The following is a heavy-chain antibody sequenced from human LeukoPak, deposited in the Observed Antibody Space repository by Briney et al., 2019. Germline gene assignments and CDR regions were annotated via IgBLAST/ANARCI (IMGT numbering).Heavy chain of an antibody. CDR2: IDPDGETS. J-gene: IGHJ5*02. CDR3: AAQGGLTGAYDP. Sequence: GGSLRLSCAAYGFTFSSYVMLWVRQAPGMGLEYVSSIDPDGETSYYANSVKGRFTISRDNSNNMLYLHMGSLTSEDMAVYYCAAQGGLTGAYDPWGQGTLVTVSS. D-gene: IGHD1-20*01. V-gene: IGHV3-64*01. CDR1: GFTFSSYV.